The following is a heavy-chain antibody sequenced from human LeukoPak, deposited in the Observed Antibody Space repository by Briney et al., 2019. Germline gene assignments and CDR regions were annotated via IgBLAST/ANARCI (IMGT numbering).Heavy chain of an antibody. V-gene: IGHV3-11*04. CDR3: ARVGYYDSSGYYSIDAFDI. CDR2: ISSSGSTI. Sequence: GGSLRLSCAASGFTFRDYYMSWIRQAPGKGLEWVSYISSSGSTIYYADSVKGRFTISRDNAKNSLYLQMNSLRAEDTAVYYCARVGYYDSSGYYSIDAFDIWGQGTMVTVSS. CDR1: GFTFRDYY. J-gene: IGHJ3*02. D-gene: IGHD3-22*01.